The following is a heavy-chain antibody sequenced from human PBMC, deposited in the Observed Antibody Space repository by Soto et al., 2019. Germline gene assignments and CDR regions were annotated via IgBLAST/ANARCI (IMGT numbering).Heavy chain of an antibody. CDR3: ARRQVYSNYQVGYFDY. V-gene: IGHV4-39*01. J-gene: IGHJ4*02. CDR1: GGSISSSSYY. D-gene: IGHD4-4*01. Sequence: SETLSLTCTVSGGSISSSSYYWGWIRQPPGKGLEWIGSIYYSGSTYYNPSLKSRVTISVDTSKNQFSLKLSSVTAADTAVYYCARRQVYSNYQVGYFDYWGQGTLVTVSS. CDR2: IYYSGST.